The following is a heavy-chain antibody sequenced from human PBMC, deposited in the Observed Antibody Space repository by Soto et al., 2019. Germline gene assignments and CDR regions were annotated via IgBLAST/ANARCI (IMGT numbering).Heavy chain of an antibody. CDR2: IIPILGIA. D-gene: IGHD2-2*01. CDR3: ARELGVPAAQNNWFDP. Sequence: QVQLVQSGAEVKKPGSSVKVSCKASGGTFSSYTISWVRQAPGQGLEWMGRIIPILGIANYAQKFQGRVTITADKXTXXAYMELSSLRSEDTAVYYCARELGVPAAQNNWFDPWGQGTLVTVSS. J-gene: IGHJ5*02. V-gene: IGHV1-69*08. CDR1: GGTFSSYT.